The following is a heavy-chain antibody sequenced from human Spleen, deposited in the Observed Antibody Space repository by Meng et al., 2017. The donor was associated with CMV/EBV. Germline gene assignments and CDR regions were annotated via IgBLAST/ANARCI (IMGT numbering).Heavy chain of an antibody. V-gene: IGHV3-23*01. CDR3: AKTHRSVATTGDFDY. D-gene: IGHD5-12*01. J-gene: IGHJ4*02. CDR2: ISGSGGST. Sequence: GGSLRLSCAASGFTFDRSAIHWVRQAPGKGLEWVSTISGSGGSTYYADSVKGRFTISRDNPKNTLYVQMKSLRAEDTAVYYCAKTHRSVATTGDFDYWGQGTLVTVSS. CDR1: GFTFDRSA.